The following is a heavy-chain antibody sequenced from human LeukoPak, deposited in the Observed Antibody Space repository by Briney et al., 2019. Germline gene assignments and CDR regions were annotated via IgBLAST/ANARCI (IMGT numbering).Heavy chain of an antibody. CDR2: IYYSGST. CDR1: GGSISSYY. CDR3: ASASSSWWNYFDY. D-gene: IGHD6-13*01. J-gene: IGHJ4*02. Sequence: SQTLSLTCTVSGGSISSYYWSWIRQPPGKGLEWIGCIYYSGSTNYNPSLKSRVTISVDTSKNQFSLKLSSVTAADTAVYYCASASSSWWNYFDYWGQGTLVTVSS. V-gene: IGHV4-59*01.